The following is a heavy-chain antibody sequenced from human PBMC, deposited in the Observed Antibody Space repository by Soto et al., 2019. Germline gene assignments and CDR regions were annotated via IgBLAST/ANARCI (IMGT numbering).Heavy chain of an antibody. CDR2: ISTDGTTI. D-gene: IGHD6-19*01. CDR3: ARAGGSGWSLDY. J-gene: IGHJ4*02. CDR1: GYIFSDYY. Sequence: QGQLVESGGGLVQPGGSLRLSCAASGYIFSDYYMTWIRQAPGKGLEWVSYISTDGTTISYADSVKGRFTISRDDAKNSLYLQMNSLRPEDTAVYYCARAGGSGWSLDYWGQGTLVTVSS. V-gene: IGHV3-11*01.